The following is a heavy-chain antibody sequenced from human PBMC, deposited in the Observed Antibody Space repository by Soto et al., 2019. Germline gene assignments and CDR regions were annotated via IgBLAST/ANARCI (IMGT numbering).Heavy chain of an antibody. CDR3: ARDTCSGGSCYLGGFDP. CDR2: ISSSSSYI. D-gene: IGHD2-15*01. Sequence: GGSLRLSCAASGFTFSSYSMNWVRQAPGKGLEWVSSISSSSSYIYYADSVKGRFTISRDNAKNSLYLQMNSLRAEDTAVYYCARDTCSGGSCYLGGFDPWGQGTLVTVPQ. V-gene: IGHV3-21*01. J-gene: IGHJ5*02. CDR1: GFTFSSYS.